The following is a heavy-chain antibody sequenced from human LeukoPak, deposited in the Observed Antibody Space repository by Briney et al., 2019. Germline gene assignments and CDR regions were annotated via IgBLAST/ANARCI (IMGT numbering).Heavy chain of an antibody. CDR3: ARAWVGGSGYFLTYYYYGMDV. J-gene: IGHJ6*02. CDR2: INTNTGNP. V-gene: IGHV7-4-1*02. D-gene: IGHD3-22*01. Sequence: ASVKVSCTASGYTFTSYAMNWVRQAPGQGLEWMGWINTNTGNPTYAQGFTGRFVFSLDTSVSTAYLQISSLKAEDTGVYYCARAWVGGSGYFLTYYYYGMDVWGQGTTVTVSS. CDR1: GYTFTSYA.